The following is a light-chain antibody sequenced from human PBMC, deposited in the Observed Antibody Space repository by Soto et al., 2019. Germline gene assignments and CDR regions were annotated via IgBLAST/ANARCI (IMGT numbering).Light chain of an antibody. V-gene: IGLV3-10*01. Sequence: SYELTQPPSVSVSPGQTARITCSGDALPTRFAHWYKQKAGHAPVQVIYEDNKRPSGIPERFSGSSSGTVATLVISEAQVEDEGDYYCFSPDNSGNLGVFGPGTKVPS. J-gene: IGLJ1*01. CDR1: ALPTRF. CDR2: EDN. CDR3: FSPDNSGNLGV.